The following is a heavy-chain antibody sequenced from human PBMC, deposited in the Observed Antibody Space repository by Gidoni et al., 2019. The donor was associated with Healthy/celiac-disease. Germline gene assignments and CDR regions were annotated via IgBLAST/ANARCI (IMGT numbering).Heavy chain of an antibody. CDR2: IVPVFGTV. J-gene: IGHJ4*02. V-gene: IGHV1-69*01. CDR3: ARDDIAVAGSDFDY. CDR1: EDTFRSYG. Sequence: QVQLVQSGAEVKKPGSSVKVSCKASEDTFRSYGISWVRQAPGQGLEWVGGIVPVFGTVNYAQKFRGRVTITADESTSTAYMELNSLRSEDTAVYYCARDDIAVAGSDFDYWGQGTLVTVSS. D-gene: IGHD6-13*01.